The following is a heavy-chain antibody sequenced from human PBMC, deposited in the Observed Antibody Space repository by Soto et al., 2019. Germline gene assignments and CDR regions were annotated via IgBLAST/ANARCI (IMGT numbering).Heavy chain of an antibody. CDR2: IWYDGSNK. D-gene: IGHD6-6*01. CDR3: AREFSSSSLSYYYYYGMDF. CDR1: GFTFSSYG. Sequence: QVQLVESGGGVVQPGRSLRLSCAASGFTFSSYGMHWVRQAPGKGLEWVAVIWYDGSNKYYADSVKGRFTISRDKSKNTLYLQMTSLRAEDTAVYYCAREFSSSSLSYYYYYGMDFWGQGTTVTVSS. J-gene: IGHJ6*02. V-gene: IGHV3-33*01.